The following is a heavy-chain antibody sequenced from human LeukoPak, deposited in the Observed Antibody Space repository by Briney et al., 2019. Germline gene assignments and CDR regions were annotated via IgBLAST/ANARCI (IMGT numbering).Heavy chain of an antibody. CDR2: TRNKANSYTT. CDR1: GFTFSDHY. J-gene: IGHJ4*02. D-gene: IGHD1-26*01. CDR3: ARYIVGPQYDY. V-gene: IGHV3-72*01. Sequence: PGGSLRLSCAASGFTFSDHYMDWVRQAPGKGLEWVGRTRNKANSYTTEYAASVKGRFTISRDDSKNSLYLQMNSLKTEDTAVYYCARYIVGPQYDYWGQGTLVTVSS.